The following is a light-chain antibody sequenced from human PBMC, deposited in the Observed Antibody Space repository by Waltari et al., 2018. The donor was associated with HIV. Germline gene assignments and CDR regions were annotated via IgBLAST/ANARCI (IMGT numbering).Light chain of an antibody. CDR3: GSSSANNNLSYV. V-gene: IGLV2-14*03. CDR2: DVT. Sequence: QSALTQPPSVSGSPGQSIPISCTGTNSDFCDSDSVSWYQQLPGGAPKLISEDVTTRPSGVPSRFSASKSGNTAALTIAGLQTGDEGDYYCGSSSANNNLSYVFGTGTKVTVL. CDR1: NSDFCDSDS. J-gene: IGLJ1*01.